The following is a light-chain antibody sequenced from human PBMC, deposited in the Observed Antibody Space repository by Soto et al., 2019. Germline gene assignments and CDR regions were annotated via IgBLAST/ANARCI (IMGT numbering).Light chain of an antibody. J-gene: IGKJ4*01. V-gene: IGKV3-15*01. CDR3: QQLNSYPLT. Sequence: EIVLTQAPATLSLSPGERATISSRASQSVSSNLAWYQQKPGQAPRPLIYGASTRATGIPARFIGSGSGTDCTLTISSLQPEDVATYYCQQLNSYPLTLGGGTKVDIK. CDR2: GAS. CDR1: QSVSSN.